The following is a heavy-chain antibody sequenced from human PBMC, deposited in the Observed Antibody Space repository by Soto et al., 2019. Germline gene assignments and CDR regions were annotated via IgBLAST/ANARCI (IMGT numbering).Heavy chain of an antibody. CDR2: IYYSGST. V-gene: IGHV4-59*01. D-gene: IGHD2-21*02. CDR1: GGSISSYY. CDR3: ARSDPQFDY. Sequence: QVQLQESGPGLVKPSETLSLTCTVSGGSISSYYWSWIRQPPGKGLEWIGYIYYSGSTNYNPSHKSRVTISVDTSKNQFSLKLSSVTAADTAVYYCARSDPQFDYWGQGTLVTVSS. J-gene: IGHJ4*02.